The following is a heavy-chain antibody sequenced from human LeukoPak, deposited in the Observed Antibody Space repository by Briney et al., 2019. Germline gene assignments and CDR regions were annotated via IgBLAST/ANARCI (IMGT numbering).Heavy chain of an antibody. Sequence: PGGSLRLSCAASGFTFSSYWMHWVRQAPGKGLVWVSRINSDGSSTSYADSVKGRFTISRDNAKNTLYLQINSLRAEDTGVYYCARVGIGSGYPVDYWGEGTLVTVSS. CDR2: INSDGSST. V-gene: IGHV3-74*01. CDR1: GFTFSSYW. CDR3: ARVGIGSGYPVDY. D-gene: IGHD3-22*01. J-gene: IGHJ4*02.